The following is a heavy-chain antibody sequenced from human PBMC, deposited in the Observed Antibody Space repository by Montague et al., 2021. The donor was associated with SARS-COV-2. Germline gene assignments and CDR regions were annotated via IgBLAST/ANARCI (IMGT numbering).Heavy chain of an antibody. CDR3: AREISGPDYFDY. D-gene: IGHD3-10*01. V-gene: IGHV4-59*01. CDR2: IYYSGST. Sequence: SETLSLTCTVSGGSISSNYWSWIRQPPGGGLEWIGYIYYSGSTNYNPSLESRVTISADTSKNHFSLKLRSVTAADTAVYYCAREISGPDYFDYWGQGTLVTVSS. CDR1: GGSISSNY. J-gene: IGHJ4*02.